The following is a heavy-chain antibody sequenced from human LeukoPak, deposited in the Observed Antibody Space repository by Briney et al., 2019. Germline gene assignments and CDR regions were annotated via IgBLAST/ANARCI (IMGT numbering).Heavy chain of an antibody. CDR3: ARGLIGAHFDY. V-gene: IGHV4-61*02. Sequence: TSQTLSLTCSVSGGFISSASNFWSWIRQPAGKGLEWIGRIYTSGNTNYNPSLESRVTISMDTSTNQVFLELNSVTAADTAVYYCARGLIGAHFDYWGQGTLVTVSS. D-gene: IGHD6-13*01. CDR1: GGFISSASNF. CDR2: IYTSGNT. J-gene: IGHJ4*02.